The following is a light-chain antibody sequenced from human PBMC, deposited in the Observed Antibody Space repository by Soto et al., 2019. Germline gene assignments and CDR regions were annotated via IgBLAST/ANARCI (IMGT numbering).Light chain of an antibody. CDR2: DAS. Sequence: TQPPSTLSASVGDRVTITCRASQSIGDSLAWYQQKPGQPPRLLMYDASNRATGTPARFSGSGSGTDFTLTISDVEPEDFAVYYCHQRQSWPRTFGQGTKVDIK. CDR3: HQRQSWPRT. CDR1: QSIGDS. V-gene: IGKV3-11*01. J-gene: IGKJ1*01.